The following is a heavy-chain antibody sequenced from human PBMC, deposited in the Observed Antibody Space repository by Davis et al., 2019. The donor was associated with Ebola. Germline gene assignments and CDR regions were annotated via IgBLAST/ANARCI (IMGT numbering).Heavy chain of an antibody. CDR1: GGPFSAYY. CDR3: ARGSVKMDS. Sequence: PSETLSLTCAVNGGPFSAYYWIYIRQSPGMGLEWIGEINHSGISSYNPAPKTRVRMSVDPSKNQFSLRLRSVTAADTAVYYCARGSVKMDSWGQGILVTVSS. J-gene: IGHJ4*02. CDR2: INHSGIS. D-gene: IGHD3-22*01. V-gene: IGHV4-34*01.